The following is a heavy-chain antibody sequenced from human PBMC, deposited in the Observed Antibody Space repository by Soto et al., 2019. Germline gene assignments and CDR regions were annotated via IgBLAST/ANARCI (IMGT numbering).Heavy chain of an antibody. Sequence: ASVKVSCKASGGTFSSYAISWVRQAPGQGLEWMGGIIPIFGTANYAQKFQGRVTMTEDTSTDTAYMELSSLRSEDTAVYYCATEFSRRELRWGQGTLVTVSS. D-gene: IGHD1-26*01. CDR1: GGTFSSYA. CDR3: ATEFSRRELR. J-gene: IGHJ4*02. CDR2: IIPIFGTA. V-gene: IGHV1-69*06.